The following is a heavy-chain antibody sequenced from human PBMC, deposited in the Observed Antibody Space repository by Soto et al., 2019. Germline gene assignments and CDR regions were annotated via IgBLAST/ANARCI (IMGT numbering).Heavy chain of an antibody. CDR3: TRESGYDFWSGYYNYYGMDV. CDR1: GFTFGDYA. CDR2: IRSKAYGGTT. D-gene: IGHD3-3*01. J-gene: IGHJ6*02. Sequence: GGSLRLSCTASGFTFGDYAMSWVRQAPGKGLEWVGFIRSKAYGGTTEYAASVKGRFTISRDDSKSIAYLQMNSLKTEDTAVYYCTRESGYDFWSGYYNYYGMDVWGQGTTVTVSS. V-gene: IGHV3-49*04.